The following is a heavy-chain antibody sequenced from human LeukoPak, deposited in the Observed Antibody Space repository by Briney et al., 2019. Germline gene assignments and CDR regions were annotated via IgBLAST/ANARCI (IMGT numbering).Heavy chain of an antibody. Sequence: GGSLRLSCAASGFTFSNYAMSWVRQAPGKGLEWVSTISGSGDSTYYADSVKGRFTISRDNSKNTPNLQMNSLRVEDTAVYYCAKSNGLDYWGQGTLVTVSS. V-gene: IGHV3-23*01. J-gene: IGHJ4*02. D-gene: IGHD2-8*01. CDR3: AKSNGLDY. CDR1: GFTFSNYA. CDR2: ISGSGDST.